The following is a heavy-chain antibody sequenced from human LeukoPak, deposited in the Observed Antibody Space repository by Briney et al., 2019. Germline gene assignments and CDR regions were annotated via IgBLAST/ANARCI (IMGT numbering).Heavy chain of an antibody. CDR3: ARSGGITGTLLGENWFDP. V-gene: IGHV1-69*05. J-gene: IGHJ5*02. Sequence: ASVKVSCKASGGTFSSYAISWVRQAPGQGLEWMGGIIPIFGTANYAQKFQGRVTITTDESTSTAYMELSSLRSEDTAVYYCARSGGITGTLLGENWFDPWGQGTLVTVSS. CDR2: IIPIFGTA. CDR1: GGTFSSYA. D-gene: IGHD1-7*01.